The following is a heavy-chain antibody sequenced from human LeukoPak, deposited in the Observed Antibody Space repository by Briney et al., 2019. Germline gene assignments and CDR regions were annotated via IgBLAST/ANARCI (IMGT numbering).Heavy chain of an antibody. CDR2: MNSDGTTT. D-gene: IGHD3-10*01. V-gene: IGHV3-74*01. J-gene: IGHJ5*02. CDR3: ARGRGPYGWFDP. Sequence: GGSLRLSCAASGFSSSDYWMHWVRHAPGKGLVWVSRMNSDGTTTNYADSVKGRFTISRDNAKNTLYLQMNSLRAEDTAVYYCARGRGPYGWFDPWGQGTLVAVSS. CDR1: GFSSSDYW.